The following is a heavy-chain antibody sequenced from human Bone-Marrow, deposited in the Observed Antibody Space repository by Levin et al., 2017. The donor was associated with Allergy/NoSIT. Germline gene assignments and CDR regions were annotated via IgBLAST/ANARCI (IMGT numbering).Heavy chain of an antibody. Sequence: RASETLSLTCAISGDSVSSNSAAWNWIRQSPSRGLEWLGRTYYRSKWYNDYAVSVKSRITINPDTSKNQFSLQLNSVTPEDTAVYFCARGMTTVVTPIDWFDPWGQGTLVTVSS. CDR2: TYYRSKWYN. V-gene: IGHV6-1*01. D-gene: IGHD4-23*01. CDR1: GDSVSSNSAA. J-gene: IGHJ5*02. CDR3: ARGMTTVVTPIDWFDP.